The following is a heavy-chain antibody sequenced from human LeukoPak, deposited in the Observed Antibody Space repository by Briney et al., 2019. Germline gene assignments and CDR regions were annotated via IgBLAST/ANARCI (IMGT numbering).Heavy chain of an antibody. CDR3: AKDSGGVLWFGDFDPGY. J-gene: IGHJ4*02. D-gene: IGHD3-10*01. CDR1: GFTFSSYA. V-gene: IGHV3-23*01. CDR2: ISGSGGST. Sequence: GGSLRLSCAASGFTFSSYAMSWVRQAPGKGLEWVSAISGSGGSTYYADSVKGRFTISRDNSKHTLYLQMNSLRAEDTAVYYCAKDSGGVLWFGDFDPGYWGQGTLVTVSS.